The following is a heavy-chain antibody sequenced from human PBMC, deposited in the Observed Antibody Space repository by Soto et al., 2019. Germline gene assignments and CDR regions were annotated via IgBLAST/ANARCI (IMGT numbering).Heavy chain of an antibody. CDR1: GFTFSSYA. J-gene: IGHJ6*02. CDR3: ARDPWGITGTTYYGMDV. D-gene: IGHD1-7*01. V-gene: IGHV3-30-3*01. CDR2: ISYDGSNK. Sequence: PGGSLRLSCAASGFTFSSYAMHWVRQAPGKGLEWVAVISYDGSNKYYADSVKGRFTISRDNSKNTLYLQMNSLRAEDTAVYYCARDPWGITGTTYYGMDVWGQGTTVTVSS.